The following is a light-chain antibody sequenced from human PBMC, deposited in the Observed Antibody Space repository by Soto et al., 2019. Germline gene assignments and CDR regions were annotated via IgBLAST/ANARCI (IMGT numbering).Light chain of an antibody. Sequence: QSALTQPASVSGSPGQSITISCTGTSSDVGSYKLVSWYQHHPGKAPKRMIYEGSKRPSGLSNRFSGSKSGNTASLTISGLQAEDEADYYCCSYAGSSTFDVVFGGRTKLTVL. J-gene: IGLJ2*01. CDR2: EGS. CDR3: CSYAGSSTFDVV. V-gene: IGLV2-23*03. CDR1: SSDVGSYKL.